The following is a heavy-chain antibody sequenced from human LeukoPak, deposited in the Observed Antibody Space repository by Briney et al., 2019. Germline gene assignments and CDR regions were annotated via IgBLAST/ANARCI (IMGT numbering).Heavy chain of an antibody. V-gene: IGHV1-18*01. D-gene: IGHD6-13*01. Sequence: GASVKVSCKASGYTFTSYGISWVRQAPGQGLEWMGWISAYNGNTNYAQKLQGRVTMTTDTSTSTAYMELRSLRSDDTAVYYCARGRGGGSWYGSGTNWFDPWGQGTLVTVSS. J-gene: IGHJ5*02. CDR3: ARGRGGGSWYGSGTNWFDP. CDR1: GYTFTSYG. CDR2: ISAYNGNT.